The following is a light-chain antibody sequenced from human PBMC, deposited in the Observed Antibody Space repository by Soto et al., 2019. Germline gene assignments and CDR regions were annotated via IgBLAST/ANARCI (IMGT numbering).Light chain of an antibody. J-gene: IGKJ4*01. V-gene: IGKV3-20*01. CDR2: GAS. CDR3: QQYGNSPA. CDR1: QSVSSSY. Sequence: EIVLTQSPGTLSLSPGERATLSCRASQSVSSSYLAWYQQKPGQAPRRLIYGASSRATGIPDRFSGSGSGTDFALTISRLEPEDFAVYYCQQYGNSPAFGGGTKVEIK.